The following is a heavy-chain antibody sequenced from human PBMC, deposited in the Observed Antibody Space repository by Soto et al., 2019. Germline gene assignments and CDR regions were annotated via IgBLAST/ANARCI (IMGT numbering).Heavy chain of an antibody. J-gene: IGHJ5*02. V-gene: IGHV1-18*01. CDR1: GYTFTSYG. CDR2: ISAYNGNT. CDR3: ARDCSSTSCYNWFDP. Sequence: ASVKVSCKASGYTFTSYGISWVRQAPGQGLEWMGWISAYNGNTNYAQKLQGRVTMTTDTSTSTAYMELRSLRSDDTAVYYCARDCSSTSCYNWFDPWGQGTLVTVSS. D-gene: IGHD2-2*01.